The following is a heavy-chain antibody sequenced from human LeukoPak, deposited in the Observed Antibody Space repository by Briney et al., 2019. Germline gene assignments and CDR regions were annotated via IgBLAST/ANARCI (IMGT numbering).Heavy chain of an antibody. V-gene: IGHV3-48*01. CDR3: TRVGYIDEGIDY. CDR2: IGSGSNII. CDR1: GFSFSDYS. J-gene: IGHJ4*02. Sequence: GGSLRLSCVVSGFSFSDYSMNWVRQAPGKGLEWVSYIGSGSNIIYYADSVKGRFTISRDNAKNSLYLQMNSLRAEDTAIYYCTRVGYIDEGIDYWGQGALVTVSS. D-gene: IGHD5-24*01.